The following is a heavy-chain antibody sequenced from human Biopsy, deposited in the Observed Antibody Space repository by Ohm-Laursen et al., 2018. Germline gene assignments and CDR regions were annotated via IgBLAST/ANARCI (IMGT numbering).Heavy chain of an antibody. V-gene: IGHV1-2*02. CDR3: ARDPLNGHKHFDY. CDR1: SYTFTDYN. J-gene: IGHJ4*02. CDR2: INCKTGAT. Sequence: ASVKASCKASSYTFTDYNIHWMRQAPGQGLEWLGYINCKTGATNYAQKFQGTVTMTRDTSISTAYLALGSLRSADTTIYYCARDPLNGHKHFDYWGQGPLVTVSS. D-gene: IGHD2-8*01.